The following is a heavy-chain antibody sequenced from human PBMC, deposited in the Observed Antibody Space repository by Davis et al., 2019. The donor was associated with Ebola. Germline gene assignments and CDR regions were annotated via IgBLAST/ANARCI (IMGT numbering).Heavy chain of an antibody. CDR2: IYYRGST. CDR3: ARFEGEPAAILFGNYGMDV. Sequence: SETLSPTCPVPGGSVSSGSYYWSWIRQPPGKGLEWIGYIYYRGSTNYNPSLKRRVNISVDTSKNQFTLKLSSVTAADTAVEYCARFEGEPAAILFGNYGMDVWGKGTTVTVSS. CDR1: GGSVSSGSYY. D-gene: IGHD2-2*02. V-gene: IGHV4-61*01. J-gene: IGHJ6*04.